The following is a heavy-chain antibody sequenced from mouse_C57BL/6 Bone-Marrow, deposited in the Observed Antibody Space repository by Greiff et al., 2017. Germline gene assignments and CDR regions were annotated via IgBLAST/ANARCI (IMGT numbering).Heavy chain of an antibody. V-gene: IGHV1-64*01. J-gene: IGHJ4*01. CDR3: ARSRSSYAMDY. CDR1: GYTFTSYW. Sequence: QVQLQQSGAELVKPGASVKLSCKASGYTFTSYWMHWVKQRPGQGLEWIGMIHPNSGSTNYNEKFKSKATLTVDKSSSTAYMQLSSLTSEDSAVYYCARSRSSYAMDYWGQGTSVTVSS. CDR2: IHPNSGST. D-gene: IGHD1-1*01.